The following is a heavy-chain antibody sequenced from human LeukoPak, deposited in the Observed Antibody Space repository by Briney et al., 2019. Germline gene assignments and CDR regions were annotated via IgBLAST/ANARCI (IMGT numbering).Heavy chain of an antibody. Sequence: SVKVSRKASGGTFSSYTISWVRQAPGQGLEWMGRIIPILGIANYAQKFQGRVTITADKSTSTAYMELSSLRSEDTAVYYCARLAVVVPAAIWESGWFDPWGQGTLVTVSS. D-gene: IGHD2-2*02. CDR2: IIPILGIA. CDR3: ARLAVVVPAAIWESGWFDP. V-gene: IGHV1-69*02. J-gene: IGHJ5*02. CDR1: GGTFSSYT.